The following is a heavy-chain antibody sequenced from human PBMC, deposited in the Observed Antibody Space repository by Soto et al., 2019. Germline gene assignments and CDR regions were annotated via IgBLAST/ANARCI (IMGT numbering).Heavy chain of an antibody. V-gene: IGHV3-23*01. Sequence: GGSLRLSCAASGFTFSSYAMSWVRQAPGKGLEWVSAISGSGGSTYYADSVKGRFTISRDNSKNTLYLQMNSLRAEDTAVYYCAKDSWSGYYNYYYYGMDVWGQGTTVTVSS. CDR2: ISGSGGST. J-gene: IGHJ6*02. CDR1: GFTFSSYA. D-gene: IGHD3-3*01. CDR3: AKDSWSGYYNYYYYGMDV.